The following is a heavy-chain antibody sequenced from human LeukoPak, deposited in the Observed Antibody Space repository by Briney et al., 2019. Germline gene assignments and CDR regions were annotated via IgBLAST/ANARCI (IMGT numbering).Heavy chain of an antibody. CDR1: GGSISSGSYY. Sequence: SETLSLTCTVSGGSISSGSYYWSWVRRPAGEGLEWIGRIYSSGSTNYNPSLKSRVTISVDTSKNQFSLKLSSVTAADTAVYYCARASWFGELLCYYYYMDVWGKGTTVTISS. D-gene: IGHD3-10*01. V-gene: IGHV4-61*02. CDR3: ARASWFGELLCYYYYMDV. CDR2: IYSSGST. J-gene: IGHJ6*03.